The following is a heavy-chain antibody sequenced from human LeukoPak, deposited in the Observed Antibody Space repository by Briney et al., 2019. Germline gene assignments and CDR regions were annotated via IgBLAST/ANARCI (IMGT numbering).Heavy chain of an antibody. D-gene: IGHD2/OR15-2a*01. J-gene: IGHJ4*02. V-gene: IGHV4-59*01. CDR3: ARLGADYFY. CDR1: GGSISSYY. CDR2: ISYSGNT. Sequence: SETLSLTCTVSGGSISSYYWSWIRQPPGKGLEWIGYISYSGNTNYNPSLKSRVTISVDTSQNQFSLKLGSVTAADTAVYYCARLGADYFYWGQGTLVTVSS.